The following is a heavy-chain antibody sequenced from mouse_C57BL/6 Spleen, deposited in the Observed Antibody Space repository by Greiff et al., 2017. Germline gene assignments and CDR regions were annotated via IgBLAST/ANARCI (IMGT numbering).Heavy chain of an antibody. J-gene: IGHJ2*01. CDR1: GYTFTSYW. V-gene: IGHV1-74*01. CDR2: IHPSDSDT. CDR3: AIAVTTVVATGDY. D-gene: IGHD1-1*01. Sequence: QVQLQQPGAELVKPGASVKVSCKASGYTFTSYWMHWVKQRPGQGLEWIGRIHPSDSDTNYNQKFKGEATLTVDKSSSTAYMQLSSLTSEDSAVYYCAIAVTTVVATGDYWGQGTTLTVSS.